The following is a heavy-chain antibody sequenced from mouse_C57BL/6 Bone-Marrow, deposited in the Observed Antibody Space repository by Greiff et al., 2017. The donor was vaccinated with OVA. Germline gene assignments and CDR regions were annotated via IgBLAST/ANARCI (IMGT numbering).Heavy chain of an antibody. J-gene: IGHJ4*01. D-gene: IGHD2-5*01. Sequence: QVQLQQPGAELVMPGASVKLSCKASGYTFTSYWMHWVKQRPGQGLEWIGEIDPSDSYTNYNQKFKGKSTLTVDKASSTAYMQLSSLTSEDSAVYYCARGAYSNYFYAMDYWGQGTSVTVSS. V-gene: IGHV1-69*01. CDR3: ARGAYSNYFYAMDY. CDR1: GYTFTSYW. CDR2: IDPSDSYT.